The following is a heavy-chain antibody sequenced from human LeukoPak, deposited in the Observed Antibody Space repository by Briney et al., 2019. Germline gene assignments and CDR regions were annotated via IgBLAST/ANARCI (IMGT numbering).Heavy chain of an antibody. CDR3: AGISSWYYMDV. Sequence: PGGSLRLSCAASGFTFSRYSMNWVRQAPGKGLEWVSNIDSSSTTIYYADSVKGRFTISRDNAKNSLYLQMNSLRVEDTAVYYCAGISSWYYMDVWGKGTTVTVSS. CDR1: GFTFSRYS. V-gene: IGHV3-48*01. J-gene: IGHJ6*03. D-gene: IGHD6-13*01. CDR2: IDSSSTTI.